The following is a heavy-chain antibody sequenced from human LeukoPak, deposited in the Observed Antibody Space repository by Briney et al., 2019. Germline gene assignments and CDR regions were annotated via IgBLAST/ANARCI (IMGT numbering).Heavy chain of an antibody. Sequence: PSETLSLTCTVSGGSISSYYWSCIRQPPGKGLEWIGYIYTSRSTNHNPSLKSRVTISVDTSKNQFSLKLSSVTAVDTAVYYCARHQRDYVLSWGQGTLLTVSS. CDR1: GGSISSYY. CDR2: IYTSRST. J-gene: IGHJ4*02. V-gene: IGHV4-4*09. CDR3: ARHQRDYVLS.